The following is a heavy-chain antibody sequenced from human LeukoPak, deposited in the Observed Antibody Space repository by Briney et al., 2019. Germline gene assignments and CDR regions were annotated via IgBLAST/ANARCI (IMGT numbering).Heavy chain of an antibody. J-gene: IGHJ4*02. Sequence: PGGSLRLSCAASGFTFDDYAMHWVRQAPGKGLEWVSGISWNSGSIGYADSVKGRFTISGDNAKNSLYLQMNSLRAEDTALYYCARVGGSGSYYNHFDYWGQGTLVTVSS. D-gene: IGHD3-10*01. CDR2: ISWNSGSI. CDR3: ARVGGSGSYYNHFDY. CDR1: GFTFDDYA. V-gene: IGHV3-9*01.